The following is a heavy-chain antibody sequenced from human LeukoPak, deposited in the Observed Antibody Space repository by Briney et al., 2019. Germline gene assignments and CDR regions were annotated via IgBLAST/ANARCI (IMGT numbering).Heavy chain of an antibody. CDR2: ISGSGDTT. Sequence: GGSLRLSCAASGFTFSSYAMNWVRQAPGKGLEWGSFISGSGDTTYYADSVKGRVTISRDSSKNTLYLQMNSLRAEDTAVYYCAKSRGESRGASNYWGQGTLVTVSS. CDR1: GFTFSSYA. V-gene: IGHV3-23*01. J-gene: IGHJ4*02. D-gene: IGHD1-26*01. CDR3: AKSRGESRGASNY.